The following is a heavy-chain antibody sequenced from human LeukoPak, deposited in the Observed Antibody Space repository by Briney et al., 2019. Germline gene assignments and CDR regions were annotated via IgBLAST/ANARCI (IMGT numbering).Heavy chain of an antibody. CDR3: ARDEASRSKCFQH. Sequence: SETLSLTCTVSGGSISSYYWSWIRQPAGKGLEWIGRIYTSGSTNYNPSLKSRVTMSVDTSKNQFSLKLNSVTAADTAVYYCARDEASRSKCFQHWGQGTLVTVSS. V-gene: IGHV4-4*07. D-gene: IGHD2-2*01. CDR2: IYTSGST. J-gene: IGHJ1*01. CDR1: GGSISSYY.